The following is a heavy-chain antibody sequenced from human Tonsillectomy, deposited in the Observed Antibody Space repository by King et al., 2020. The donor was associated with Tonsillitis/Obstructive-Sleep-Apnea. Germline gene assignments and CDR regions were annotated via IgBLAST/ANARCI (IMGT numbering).Heavy chain of an antibody. Sequence: QLVQSGAEVKKPGESLRISCKGSGYSFTNYWISWVRQMPGKGLEWMGRSDPSDSYTNYSPSFQGHVTISADKSISTAYLQWSRLRASDTAMYYCARHPSSIGVDNNWFDPWGQGTLVTVSS. CDR2: SDPSDSYT. J-gene: IGHJ5*02. V-gene: IGHV5-10-1*01. D-gene: IGHD3-3*01. CDR3: ARHPSSIGVDNNWFDP. CDR1: GYSFTNYW.